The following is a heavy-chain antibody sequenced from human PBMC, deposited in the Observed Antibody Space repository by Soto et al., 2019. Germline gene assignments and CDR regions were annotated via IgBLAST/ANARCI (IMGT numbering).Heavy chain of an antibody. J-gene: IGHJ5*02. V-gene: IGHV4-38-2*01. CDR1: GYSISSGYY. D-gene: IGHD2-2*01. CDR2: IYHSGST. CDR3: ARAERYCSSTSCYEDWFDP. Sequence: ETLSLTCAVSGYSISSGYYWGWIRQPPGKGLEWIGSIYHSGSTYYNPSLKSRVTISVDTSKNQFSLKLSSVTAADTAVYYCARAERYCSSTSCYEDWFDPWGQGTLVTVSS.